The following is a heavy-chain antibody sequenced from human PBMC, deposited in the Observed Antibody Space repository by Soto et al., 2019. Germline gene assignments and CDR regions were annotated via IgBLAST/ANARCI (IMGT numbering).Heavy chain of an antibody. V-gene: IGHV3-21*01. CDR3: ARDLGGYYGSGEGGFDY. Sequence: GGSLRLFCAASGFTFISYSISCCRQSALKGLEWVSSISSSSSYIYYADSVKGRFTISRDNAKNSLYLQMNSLRAEDTAVYYCARDLGGYYGSGEGGFDYWGQGTLVTVSS. CDR2: ISSSSSYI. CDR1: GFTFISYS. J-gene: IGHJ4*02. D-gene: IGHD3-10*01.